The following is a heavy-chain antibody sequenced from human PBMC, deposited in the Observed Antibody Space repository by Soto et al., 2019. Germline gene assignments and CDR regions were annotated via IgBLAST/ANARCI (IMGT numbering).Heavy chain of an antibody. D-gene: IGHD3-22*01. Sequence: QVQLVQSGAEVKKPGSSVKVSCKASGGTFSSYAISWVRQAPGQGLEWVGGIIPIFGTANYAQKFQGRVTITADESTSTAYMELSSLRSEDTAVYYCARGGRLYYYDSSGYRIDYWGQGTLVTVSS. CDR3: ARGGRLYYYDSSGYRIDY. J-gene: IGHJ4*02. CDR2: IIPIFGTA. CDR1: GGTFSSYA. V-gene: IGHV1-69*12.